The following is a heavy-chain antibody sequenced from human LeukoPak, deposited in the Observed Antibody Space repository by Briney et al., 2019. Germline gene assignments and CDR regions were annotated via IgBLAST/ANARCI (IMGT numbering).Heavy chain of an antibody. D-gene: IGHD6-19*01. J-gene: IGHJ6*02. CDR1: GDSVSSNSAA. CDR3: ARDGLLAWHSSGWGSGAGGRIYGMDV. CDR2: TYYRSKWYN. V-gene: IGHV6-1*01. Sequence: SQTLSLTCAISGDSVSSNSAAWNWIRQSPSRGLEWLGRTYYRSKWYNDYAVSVKSRITINPDTSKNQFSLQLNSVTPEDTAVYYCARDGLLAWHSSGWGSGAGGRIYGMDVWGQGTTVTVSS.